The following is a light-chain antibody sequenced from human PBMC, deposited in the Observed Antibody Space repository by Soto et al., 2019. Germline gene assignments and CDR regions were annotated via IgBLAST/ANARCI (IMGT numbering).Light chain of an antibody. CDR2: GAS. J-gene: IGKJ1*01. Sequence: DIVSAHSPGTLSLSPGERATLSCRASQSVSSSYLAWYQQKPGQAPRLLIYGASSRATGIPDRFSGSGSGTDFTLTISRLEPEDFAVYYCQQYGSSQTFGQGTKVDIK. CDR1: QSVSSSY. V-gene: IGKV3-20*01. CDR3: QQYGSSQT.